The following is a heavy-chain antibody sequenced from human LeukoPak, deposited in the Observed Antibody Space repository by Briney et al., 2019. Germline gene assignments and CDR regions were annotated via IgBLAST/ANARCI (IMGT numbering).Heavy chain of an antibody. CDR3: ARDNLPSGSVVVGDYYYGMDV. CDR1: GGSFSGYY. D-gene: IGHD2-15*01. J-gene: IGHJ6*02. Sequence: PSETLSLTCAVYGGSFSGYYWSWIRQPPGKGLEWIGEINHSGSTNYNPSLKSRVTISVDTSKNQFSLKLSSVTAADTAVYYCARDNLPSGSVVVGDYYYGMDVWGQGTTVTVSS. V-gene: IGHV4-34*01. CDR2: INHSGST.